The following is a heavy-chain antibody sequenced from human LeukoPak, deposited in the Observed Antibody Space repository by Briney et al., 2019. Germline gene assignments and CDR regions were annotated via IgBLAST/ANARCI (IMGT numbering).Heavy chain of an antibody. CDR3: ARDMRQWLWFDP. J-gene: IGHJ5*02. V-gene: IGHV1-2*02. CDR2: INPNSGGT. Sequence: GASVKVSCKASGYTFTGYYMHWVRQAPGQGLGWMGWINPNSGGTNYAQKFQGRVTMTTDTSTSTAYMELRSLRSDDTAVYYCARDMRQWLWFDPWGQGTLVTVSS. D-gene: IGHD6-19*01. CDR1: GYTFTGYY.